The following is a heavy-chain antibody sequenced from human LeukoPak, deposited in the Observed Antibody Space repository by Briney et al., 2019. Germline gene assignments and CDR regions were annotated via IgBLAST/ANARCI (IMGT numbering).Heavy chain of an antibody. CDR2: IIPIFGTA. J-gene: IGHJ4*02. D-gene: IGHD3/OR15-3a*01. CDR1: GGTFSSYA. Sequence: SVKVSCKASGGTFSSYAISWVRQAPGQGLEWMGGIIPIFGTANYAQKFQGRVTITADESTSTAYMELSSLRSEDTAVYYCARNRWTEHYFDYWGQGTLVTVSS. CDR3: ARNRWTEHYFDY. V-gene: IGHV1-69*13.